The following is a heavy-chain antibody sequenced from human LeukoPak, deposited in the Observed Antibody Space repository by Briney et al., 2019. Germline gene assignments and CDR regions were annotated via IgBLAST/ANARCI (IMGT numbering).Heavy chain of an antibody. CDR2: IYYSGST. V-gene: IGHV4-59*01. D-gene: IGHD3-22*01. CDR1: GDSISSYY. J-gene: IGHJ4*02. CDR3: ARWRYYDSSGRFSLFDY. Sequence: SETLSLTCTVSGDSISSYYWNWIRQPPGQGLEWIGYIYYSGSTNYNPSLKSRVTISLDTSKNQFSLKLNSVTAADTAVYYCARWRYYDSSGRFSLFDYWGQGTLVTVSS.